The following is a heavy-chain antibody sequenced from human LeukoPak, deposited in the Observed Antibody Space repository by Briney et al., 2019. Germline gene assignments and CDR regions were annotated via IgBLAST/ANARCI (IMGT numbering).Heavy chain of an antibody. CDR2: IKQDGSEK. CDR3: ARQRGSYSFDY. V-gene: IGHV3-7*01. D-gene: IGHD1-26*01. J-gene: IGHJ4*02. CDR1: RFTFSNYW. Sequence: PRGSLRLSCAASRFTFSNYWMSWVRQAPGKGLEWVANIKQDGSEKYYVDSVKGRFTMSRDNAKNSLYLQMNSLRAEDTAVYYCARQRGSYSFDYWGQGTLVTVSS.